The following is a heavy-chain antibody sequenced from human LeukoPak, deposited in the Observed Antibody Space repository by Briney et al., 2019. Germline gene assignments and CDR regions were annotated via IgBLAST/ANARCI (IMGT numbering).Heavy chain of an antibody. J-gene: IGHJ3*02. D-gene: IGHD3-10*01. CDR3: ARVCREVRGVRTFDI. V-gene: IGHV1-69*04. CDR2: IIPILGIA. CDR1: GGTFSSYA. Sequence: GASVKVSCKASGGTFSSYAISWVRQAPGQGLEWMGRIIPILGIANYAQKFQGRVTITADKSTSTAYMELSSLRSEDTAVYYCARVCREVRGVRTFDIWGQGTMVTVSS.